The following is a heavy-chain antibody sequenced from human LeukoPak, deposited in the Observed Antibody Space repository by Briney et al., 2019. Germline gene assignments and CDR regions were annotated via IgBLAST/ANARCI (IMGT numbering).Heavy chain of an antibody. CDR1: GYTFTSYD. D-gene: IGHD2-15*01. V-gene: IGHV1-8*01. Sequence: ASVTVSCKASGYTFTSYDINWVRQATGQGLEWMGWMNPNSGNTGYAQKFQGRVTMTRNTSISTAYMELSSLRSEDTAVYYCATQSRLVVVAAYYYGMDVWGQGTTVTVSS. CDR3: ATQSRLVVVAAYYYGMDV. CDR2: MNPNSGNT. J-gene: IGHJ6*02.